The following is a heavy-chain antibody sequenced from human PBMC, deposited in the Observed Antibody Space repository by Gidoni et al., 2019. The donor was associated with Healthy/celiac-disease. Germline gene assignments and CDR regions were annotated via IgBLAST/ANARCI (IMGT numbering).Heavy chain of an antibody. V-gene: IGHV3-20*01. Sequence: EVQLVASGGGVVRHGGSLRLSCAASGFTFAHYGMSWVLTAPGKGLKGFSCINWNGGSTGYADSVNGRFTISRDNAKNSLYLQMNSLRAEDTALYHCARDYYDSSGESAFDIWGQGTMVTVSS. CDR1: GFTFAHYG. CDR2: INWNGGST. D-gene: IGHD3-22*01. J-gene: IGHJ3*02. CDR3: ARDYYDSSGESAFDI.